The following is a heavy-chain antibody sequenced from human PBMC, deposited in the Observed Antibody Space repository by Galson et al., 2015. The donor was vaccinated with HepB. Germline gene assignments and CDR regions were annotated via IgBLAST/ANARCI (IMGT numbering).Heavy chain of an antibody. CDR1: GFTVSSNY. D-gene: IGHD3-22*01. J-gene: IGHJ4*02. Sequence: SLRLSCAASGFTVSSNYMSWVRQAPGKGLEWVSVIYSGGSTYYADSVKGRFTISRHNSKNTLYLQMNSLRAEDTAVYYCARVEGGYYSYYFDYWGQGTLVTVSS. CDR2: IYSGGST. CDR3: ARVEGGYYSYYFDY. V-gene: IGHV3-53*04.